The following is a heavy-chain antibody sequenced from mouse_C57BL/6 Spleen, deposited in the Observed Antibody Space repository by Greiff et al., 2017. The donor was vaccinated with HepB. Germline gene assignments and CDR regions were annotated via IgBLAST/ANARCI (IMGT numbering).Heavy chain of an antibody. V-gene: IGHV10-1*01. D-gene: IGHD4-1*01. CDR1: GFSFNTYA. J-gene: IGHJ4*01. CDR2: IRSKSNNYAT. CDR3: VRHLWDGYAMDY. Sequence: EVQGVESGGGLVQPKGSLKLSCAASGFSFNTYAMNWVRQAPGKGLEWVARIRSKSNNYATYYADSVKDRFTISRDDSESMLYLQMNNLKTEDTAVYYCVRHLWDGYAMDYWGQGTSVTVSS.